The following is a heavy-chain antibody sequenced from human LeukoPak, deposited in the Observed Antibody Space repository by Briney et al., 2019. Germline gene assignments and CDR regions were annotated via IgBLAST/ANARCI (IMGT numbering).Heavy chain of an antibody. D-gene: IGHD2-2*01. CDR2: ISSSGGNT. J-gene: IGHJ4*02. CDR3: AKPLSAVSVFDY. V-gene: IGHV3-23*01. CDR1: GFTLSSYG. Sequence: PGRSLRLSCAASGFTLSSYGMSWVRQAPGKGLEWVSGISSSGGNTNYADSVKGRFVISRDNSKNTLYLQMNTLRADDTAVYYCAKPLSAVSVFDYWGQGTLVTVSS.